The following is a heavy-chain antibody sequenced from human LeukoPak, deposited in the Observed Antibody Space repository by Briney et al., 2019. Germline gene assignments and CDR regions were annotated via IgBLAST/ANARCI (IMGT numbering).Heavy chain of an antibody. CDR1: GFTVSSNY. J-gene: IGHJ4*02. CDR2: ISYDGSNK. D-gene: IGHD1-26*01. CDR3: AKEGSNGDFDY. Sequence: QPGGSLRLSCAASGFTVSSNYMSWVRQAPGKGLEWVTVISYDGSNKYYGDSVKGRFTISRDNSKNTLYLKMNSLRAEDTAVYYCAKEGSNGDFDYWGQGTLVTVSS. V-gene: IGHV3-30*18.